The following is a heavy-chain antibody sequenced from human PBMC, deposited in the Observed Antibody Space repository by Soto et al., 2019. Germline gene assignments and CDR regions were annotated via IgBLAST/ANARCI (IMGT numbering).Heavy chain of an antibody. D-gene: IGHD3-10*01. CDR2: IMYSGYS. V-gene: IGHV4-59*08. Sequence: QVQLQESGPGLVKPSETLSLTCTVSGDSLTNYYCSWFRQPPGKGLGWIGYIMYSGYSAYNLSLKRRVTMSMDTSKTQFSLMLESVTATDTAVYYCARHGFGPLHGLVDVWGQGTTVIVSS. CDR3: ARHGFGPLHGLVDV. CDR1: GDSLTNYY. J-gene: IGHJ6*02.